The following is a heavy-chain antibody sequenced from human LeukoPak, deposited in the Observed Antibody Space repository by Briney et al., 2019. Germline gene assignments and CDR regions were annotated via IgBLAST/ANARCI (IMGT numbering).Heavy chain of an antibody. V-gene: IGHV3-23*01. CDR3: AKDRGWSYYDSSGYSSQVDY. J-gene: IGHJ4*02. Sequence: PGGSLRLSCAASGFTFSSYAMSWVRQAPGKGLEWVSAISGSGGSTYYADSVKGRFTISRDNSKNTLYLQMNSLRAEDTAVYYCAKDRGWSYYDSSGYSSQVDYWGQGTLVTVSS. D-gene: IGHD3-22*01. CDR2: ISGSGGST. CDR1: GFTFSSYA.